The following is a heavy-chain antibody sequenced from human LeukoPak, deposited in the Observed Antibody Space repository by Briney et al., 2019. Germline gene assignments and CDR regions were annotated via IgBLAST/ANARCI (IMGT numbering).Heavy chain of an antibody. CDR3: ARARGVTVLYYYYGMDV. CDR2: IISNGRTI. D-gene: IGHD2-21*02. J-gene: IGHJ6*02. Sequence: GGSLRPSCAASGFTFSDYYMSWIRQAPGKGLEWVSYIISNGRTINYVDSVKGRFTISRDNAEDSVYLQMNSLRAEDTAVYYCARARGVTVLYYYYGMDVWGQGTTVTVSS. V-gene: IGHV3-11*04. CDR1: GFTFSDYY.